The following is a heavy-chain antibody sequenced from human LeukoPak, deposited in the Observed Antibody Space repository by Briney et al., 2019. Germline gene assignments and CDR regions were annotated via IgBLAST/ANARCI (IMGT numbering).Heavy chain of an antibody. CDR2: INPNSGGT. D-gene: IGHD3-22*01. Sequence: ASVKVSCKASGYTFTGYYMHWVRQAPGQGLEWMGWINPNSGGTNYAQKFQGRVTMTRDTSISTAYMELSRLRSDDTAVYYCARDRNYYDSSGGFDYWGQGTLVTVYS. V-gene: IGHV1-2*02. CDR3: ARDRNYYDSSGGFDY. J-gene: IGHJ4*02. CDR1: GYTFTGYY.